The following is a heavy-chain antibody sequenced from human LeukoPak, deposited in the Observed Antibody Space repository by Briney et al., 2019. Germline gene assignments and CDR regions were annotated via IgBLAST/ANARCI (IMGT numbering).Heavy chain of an antibody. J-gene: IGHJ4*02. CDR3: ARGLGHYSSSWYEDY. D-gene: IGHD6-13*01. CDR2: IYYTGST. Sequence: KTSETLSLTCTVSGYSISSGYYWGWIRQPPGKGLEWIGYIYYTGSTNYNPSLKSRVTISVDTSRNQFSLKLSSVTAADTAVYYCARGLGHYSSSWYEDYWGQGTLVTVSS. CDR1: GYSISSGYY. V-gene: IGHV4-38-2*02.